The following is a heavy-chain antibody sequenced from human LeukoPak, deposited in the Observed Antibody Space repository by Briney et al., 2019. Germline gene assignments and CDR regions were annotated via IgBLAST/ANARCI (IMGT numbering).Heavy chain of an antibody. CDR1: GFTLNTAW. Sequence: GGSLRLSCAVSGFTLNTAWMAWVRQAPGKGLEYVGRIKSETDGGTTYYAAPVKGRFTISRDDSKNTLYLQMDGLKIEDTALYYCTADLRLWGQGTLVTASS. CDR3: TADLRL. J-gene: IGHJ1*01. CDR2: IKSETDGGTT. D-gene: IGHD3-16*01. V-gene: IGHV3-15*01.